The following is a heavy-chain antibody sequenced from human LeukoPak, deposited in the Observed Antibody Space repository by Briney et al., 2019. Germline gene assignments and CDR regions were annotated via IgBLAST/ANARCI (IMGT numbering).Heavy chain of an antibody. CDR2: IHDSGNT. J-gene: IGHJ4*02. V-gene: IGHV4-39*01. Sequence: SESLSLTCTVSGGSISSSYYYWGWIRQPPGKGLEWIGSIHDSGNTYYNPSLKSRVTISVDTSKNQFSLNLRSVTAADMAVYYCARPRSSGCEPFDYWGQGTLVTVSS. D-gene: IGHD6-19*01. CDR3: ARPRSSGCEPFDY. CDR1: GGSISSSYYY.